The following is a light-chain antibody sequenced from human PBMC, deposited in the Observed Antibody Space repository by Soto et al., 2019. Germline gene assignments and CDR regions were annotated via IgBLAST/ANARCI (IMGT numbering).Light chain of an antibody. CDR1: QSISIY. Sequence: DIQMTQSPSSLSASVGDRVTITCRASQSISIYLNLYQQKPGKAPNLLIYTASNLQSGVPSRFSGSGSGTDFTLTISSLQPEDFASYYCQQSYSTPWTFGQGTKVEIK. J-gene: IGKJ1*01. CDR2: TAS. CDR3: QQSYSTPWT. V-gene: IGKV1-39*01.